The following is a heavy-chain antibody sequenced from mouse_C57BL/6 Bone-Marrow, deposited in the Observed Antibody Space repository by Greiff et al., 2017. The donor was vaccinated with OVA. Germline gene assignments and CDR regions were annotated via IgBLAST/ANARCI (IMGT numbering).Heavy chain of an antibody. CDR2: IWRGGST. CDR3: ATSYYSNSEGFAY. CDR1: GFSLTSYG. V-gene: IGHV2-5*01. D-gene: IGHD2-5*01. J-gene: IGHJ3*01. Sequence: VQLQQSGPGLVQPSQSLSITCTVSGFSLTSYGVHWVRQSPGKGLEWLGVIWRGGSTEYNAAFMSRLSITKDNSKSQVFLKRNSLQADDTAIYYCATSYYSNSEGFAYWGQGTLVTVSA.